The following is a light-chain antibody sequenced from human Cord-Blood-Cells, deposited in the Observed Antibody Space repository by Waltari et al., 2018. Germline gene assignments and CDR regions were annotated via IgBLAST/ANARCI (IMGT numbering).Light chain of an antibody. Sequence: QSALTQPASVSGSPGQSITISCTGTSSDVGGYNYDSWYQQHPGKAPKLMSYDVSNRPSGVSNRFSGSKSGNTASLTISGLQAEDEADYYCSSYTSSSTYGFGTGTKVTVL. V-gene: IGLV2-14*01. CDR3: SSYTSSSTYG. CDR1: SSDVGGYNY. J-gene: IGLJ1*01. CDR2: DVS.